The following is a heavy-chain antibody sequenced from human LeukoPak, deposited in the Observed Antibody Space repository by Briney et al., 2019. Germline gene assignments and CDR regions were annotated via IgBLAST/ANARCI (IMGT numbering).Heavy chain of an antibody. Sequence: SQTLSLTCAISGDSVSSNSAAWNWIRQSPSRGLEWLGRTYYRSKWYNDYAVSVKSRITINPDTSKNQFSLKLSSVTAADTAVYYCARATYYGHWFDPWGQGTLVTVSS. CDR1: GDSVSSNSAA. CDR3: ARATYYGHWFDP. D-gene: IGHD3-3*01. J-gene: IGHJ5*02. V-gene: IGHV6-1*01. CDR2: TYYRSKWYN.